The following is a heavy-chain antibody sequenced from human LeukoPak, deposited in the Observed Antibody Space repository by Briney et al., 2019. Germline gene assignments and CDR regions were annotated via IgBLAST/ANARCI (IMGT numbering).Heavy chain of an antibody. CDR2: INAGNSNT. D-gene: IGHD2-21*02. J-gene: IGHJ4*02. CDR1: GYTFTSYA. CDR3: ARDSSYCGGDCYPDY. Sequence: GASVKVSCKASGYTFTSYAMHWVRQAPGQRLEWMGWINAGNSNTKYSQKFQGRVTITRDTSASTAYMELSSLRSEDTAVYYCARDSSYCGGDCYPDYWGQGTLVTVSS. V-gene: IGHV1-3*01.